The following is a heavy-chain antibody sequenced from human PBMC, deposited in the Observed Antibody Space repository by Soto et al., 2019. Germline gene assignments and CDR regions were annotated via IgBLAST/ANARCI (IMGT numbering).Heavy chain of an antibody. CDR2: IYYSGST. Sequence: SETLSLTCTVSGGSVSSGSYYWSWIRQPPGKGLEWIGYIYYSGSTNYNPSLKSRVTISVDTSKNQFSLKLSSVTAADTAVYYCARGCSYGLWDYWGQGTLVTVSS. V-gene: IGHV4-61*01. D-gene: IGHD5-18*01. CDR1: GGSVSSGSYY. CDR3: ARGCSYGLWDY. J-gene: IGHJ4*02.